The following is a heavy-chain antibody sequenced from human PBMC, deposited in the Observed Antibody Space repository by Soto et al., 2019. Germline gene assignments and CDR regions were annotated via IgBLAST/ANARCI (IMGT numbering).Heavy chain of an antibody. CDR1: GGSISSGDYY. V-gene: IGHV4-30-4*01. D-gene: IGHD3-22*01. Sequence: PSETLSLTCTVSGGSISSGDYYWSWIRQPPGKGLEWIGYIYYSGSTYYNPSLKSRVTISVDTSKNQFSLKLSSVTAADTAVYYCAGGGGGNYDSSGYRVGGDAFDIWGQGTMVTVSS. CDR3: AGGGGGNYDSSGYRVGGDAFDI. J-gene: IGHJ3*02. CDR2: IYYSGST.